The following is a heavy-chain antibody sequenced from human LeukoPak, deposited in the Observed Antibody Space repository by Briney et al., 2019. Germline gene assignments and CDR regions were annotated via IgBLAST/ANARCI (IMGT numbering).Heavy chain of an antibody. D-gene: IGHD3-10*01. CDR1: GDSVSSNSGA. V-gene: IGHV6-1*01. CDR3: AREEAGTYGFQY. CDR2: VYYRSQWYN. J-gene: IGHJ1*01. Sequence: SQTLSLTCAIFGDSVSSNSGAWNWIRQSPSRGLEWLGRVYYRSQWYNDYAFSVKGRIAINADTSKNHFSLQLNSVTPEDTAVYYCAREEAGTYGFQYWGQGTQVTVSS.